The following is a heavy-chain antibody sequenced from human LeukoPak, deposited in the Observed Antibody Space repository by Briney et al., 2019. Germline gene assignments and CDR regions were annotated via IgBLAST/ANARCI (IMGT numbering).Heavy chain of an antibody. CDR1: RGSISSSTYY. V-gene: IGHV4-39*07. J-gene: IGHJ4*02. CDR3: ARRSRPRFPQEVGFDY. D-gene: IGHD1-26*01. CDR2: INYSGST. Sequence: SETLSLTCTVSRGSISSSTYYWAWIRQPPGKGLEWIGTINYSGSTYYNPSLKSRVTISVDTSKNQFSLKLSSVTAADTAVYYCARRSRPRFPQEVGFDYWGQGTLVTVSS.